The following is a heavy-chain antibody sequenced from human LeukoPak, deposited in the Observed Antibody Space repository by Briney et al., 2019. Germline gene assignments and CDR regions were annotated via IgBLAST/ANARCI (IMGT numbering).Heavy chain of an antibody. CDR2: ISSSGNYI. CDR1: GLTFSNYR. D-gene: IGHD5-24*01. J-gene: IGHJ4*02. V-gene: IGHV3-21*01. Sequence: GGSLRLSCAASGLTFSNYRMNGVRQAPGKGLEWVSSISSSGNYIYYADSMRGRFTISRDNAKNSVYLQMSSLRAEDTAVYYCAGHPAEMNTLWGQGTLVTVSS. CDR3: AGHPAEMNTL.